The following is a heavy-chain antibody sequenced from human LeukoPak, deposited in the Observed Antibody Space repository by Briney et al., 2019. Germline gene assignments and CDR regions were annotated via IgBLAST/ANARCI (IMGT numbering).Heavy chain of an antibody. CDR3: AAYSTRHRWFDP. CDR2: IYISGST. CDR1: GGSFSNYY. J-gene: IGHJ5*02. D-gene: IGHD2-15*01. Sequence: IPSETLSLTCGVYGGSFSNYYWSWIRQPAGKGLEWIGRIYISGSTNYNSSLKSRVTMSVDTSKNQFSLKLSSVTAADTAVYYCAAYSTRHRWFDPWGQGTLVTVSS. V-gene: IGHV4-59*10.